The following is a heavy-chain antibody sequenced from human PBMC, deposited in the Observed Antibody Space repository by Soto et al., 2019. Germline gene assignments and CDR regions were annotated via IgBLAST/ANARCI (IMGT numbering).Heavy chain of an antibody. CDR2: IYSGGST. D-gene: IGHD6-6*01. CDR3: ASYSSSAPGDS. V-gene: IGHV3-53*01. CDR1: GFTVSSNY. Sequence: GSLILSCVASGFTVSSNYMSWVRQAPGKGLEWVSIIYSGGSTYYADSVKGRFTISRDNSKNTLYLQMNSLRAEDTAVYFCASYSSSAPGDSWGQGTLVTVSS. J-gene: IGHJ4*02.